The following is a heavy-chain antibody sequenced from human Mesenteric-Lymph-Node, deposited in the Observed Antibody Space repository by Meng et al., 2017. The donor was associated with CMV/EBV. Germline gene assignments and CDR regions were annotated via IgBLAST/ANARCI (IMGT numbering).Heavy chain of an antibody. Sequence: CAGSGFTCNRFGMHWVRQAPGKGLEWVAVILRDGSNKYYADSVKGRFTISRDNSKNTLYLQMNSLRSEDTAVYYCAKELGDGYSSFEDWGQGTLVTVSS. V-gene: IGHV3-30*18. CDR2: ILRDGSNK. J-gene: IGHJ4*02. D-gene: IGHD5-24*01. CDR3: AKELGDGYSSFED. CDR1: GFTCNRFG.